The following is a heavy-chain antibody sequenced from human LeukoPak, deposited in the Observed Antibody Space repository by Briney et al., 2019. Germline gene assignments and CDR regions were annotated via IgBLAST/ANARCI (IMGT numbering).Heavy chain of an antibody. D-gene: IGHD3-10*01. V-gene: IGHV3-7*04. CDR2: IKQDGSEK. Sequence: GGSLRLSCAASGFTFSSYWMSCVRQAPGKGLEWVANIKQDGSEKYYVDSVKGRFTISRDNAKNSLYLQINSLRAEDTAVYYCARAGRGSGKTVDYWGQGTLVTVSS. CDR3: ARAGRGSGKTVDY. J-gene: IGHJ4*02. CDR1: GFTFSSYW.